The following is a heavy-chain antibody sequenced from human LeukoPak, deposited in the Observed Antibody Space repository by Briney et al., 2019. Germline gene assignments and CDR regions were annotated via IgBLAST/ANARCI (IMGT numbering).Heavy chain of an antibody. J-gene: IGHJ5*02. CDR2: IHYSGST. D-gene: IGHD3-9*01. CDR1: GGSISSYY. V-gene: IGHV4-59*01. CDR3: ARLTGYSSESWFDP. Sequence: SETLSLTCTVSGGSISSYYWSWIRQPPGKGLEWIGYIHYSGSTNYKASLKSRVSISVDTSKNQFSLKLSSVTAADTAVYYCARLTGYSSESWFDPWGQGALVTVSS.